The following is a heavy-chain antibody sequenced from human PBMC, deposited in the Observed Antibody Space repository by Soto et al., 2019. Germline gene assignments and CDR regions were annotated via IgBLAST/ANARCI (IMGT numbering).Heavy chain of an antibody. D-gene: IGHD1-26*01. J-gene: IGHJ4*02. CDR1: ESTVSRDW. CDR3: SGGVGDAF. CDR2: INQDGSEK. V-gene: IGHV3-7*04. Sequence: EVHLVESGGGLVQTGGSLRLSCAIFESTVSRDWMNWVRQAPGKGLEWVAHINQDGSEKYYVDSVKGRFTISRDNAKKSLYLQMTCLRPADTSMYYCSGGVGDAFWGQGTLVTVSS.